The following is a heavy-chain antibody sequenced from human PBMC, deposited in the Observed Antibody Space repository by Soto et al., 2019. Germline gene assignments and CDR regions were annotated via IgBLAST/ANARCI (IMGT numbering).Heavy chain of an antibody. CDR2: INSDGSST. CDR1: GFTFSSYW. V-gene: IGHV3-74*01. D-gene: IGHD2-15*01. CDR3: ARAPDCSGGSCYSYYYYYMDV. Sequence: GGSLRLSCAASGFTFSSYWMHWVRQAPGKGLVWVSRINSDGSSTSYADSVKGRFTISRDNAKNTLYLQMNSLRAEDTAVYYCARAPDCSGGSCYSYYYYYMDVWGKGTTVTVSS. J-gene: IGHJ6*03.